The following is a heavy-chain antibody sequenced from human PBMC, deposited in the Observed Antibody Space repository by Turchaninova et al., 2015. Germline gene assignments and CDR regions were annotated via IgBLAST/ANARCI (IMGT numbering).Heavy chain of an antibody. V-gene: IGHV3-23*04. J-gene: IGHJ4*02. CDR1: GFTFGHYV. CDR3: ARVDGGSPDY. Sequence: EVQLVESGGGLVQPGGSLRLSCVGGGFTFGHYVMTWVRQAPGKGVQWVSGISDSVCNRNYADSVKGRFTVSRDNSENTLYLQMSTLRAEDTAVYYCARVDGGSPDYWGQGTLLTVSS. D-gene: IGHD2-15*01. CDR2: ISDSVCNR.